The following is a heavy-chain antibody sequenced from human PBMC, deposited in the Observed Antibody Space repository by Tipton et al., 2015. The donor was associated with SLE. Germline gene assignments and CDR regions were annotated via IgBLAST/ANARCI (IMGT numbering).Heavy chain of an antibody. V-gene: IGHV3-33*01. J-gene: IGHJ4*02. Sequence: SLRLSCAASGFNFGVWGMHWVRQAPGMGLEWMAVIGHDGSETNYADSVKGRFTVSRDNSKNTVYLQMNSLRAEDTAVYYCARDLERGTYCDYWGQGTLVTASS. CDR2: IGHDGSET. CDR3: ARDLERGTYCDY. CDR1: GFNFGVWG. D-gene: IGHD1/OR15-1a*01.